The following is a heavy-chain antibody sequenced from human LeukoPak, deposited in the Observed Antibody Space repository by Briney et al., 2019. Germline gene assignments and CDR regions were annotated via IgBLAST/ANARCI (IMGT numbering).Heavy chain of an antibody. CDR3: AKEQVGIDYGGNLIDY. D-gene: IGHD4-23*01. V-gene: IGHV3-23*01. CDR2: INNSGDST. Sequence: GRSLRLSCAASGFTFTSYAMSWVRQAPGKGLEWVSAINNSGDSTYYADSVKGRFTISRDNSKNTLYLQMNSLRAEDTAVYYCAKEQVGIDYGGNLIDYWGQGTLVTVSS. CDR1: GFTFTSYA. J-gene: IGHJ4*02.